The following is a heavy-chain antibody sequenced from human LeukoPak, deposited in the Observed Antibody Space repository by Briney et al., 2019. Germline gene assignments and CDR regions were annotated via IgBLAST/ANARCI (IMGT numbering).Heavy chain of an antibody. CDR3: ARALVVAATYHDY. D-gene: IGHD2-15*01. J-gene: IGHJ4*02. V-gene: IGHV3-48*03. CDR2: ISSSGSTI. CDR1: AFTFSSYE. Sequence: GGSLRLPCAASAFTFSSYEMNWVRQAPGKGLEWVSYISSSGSTIYYADSVKGRFTISRDNAKNSLYLQMNSLRGEDTAVYYCARALVVAATYHDYWGQGTLVTVSS.